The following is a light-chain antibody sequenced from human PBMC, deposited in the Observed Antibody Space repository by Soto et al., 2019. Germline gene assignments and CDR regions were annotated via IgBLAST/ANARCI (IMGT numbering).Light chain of an antibody. CDR2: AAS. V-gene: IGKV1-39*01. J-gene: IGKJ1*01. CDR3: RQTYNTLST. CDR1: QSISSY. Sequence: IQMSHSPSSLSASVGDRVTITCRASQSISSYLNWYQQKAGLAPKLLIYAASSLQSGLPSTFSGSGSWTNFTLTIISRQPHDYVTYYCRQTYNTLSTFGQGTKVDI.